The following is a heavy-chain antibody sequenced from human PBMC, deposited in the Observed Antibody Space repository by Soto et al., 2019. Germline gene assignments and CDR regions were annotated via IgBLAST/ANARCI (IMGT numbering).Heavy chain of an antibody. D-gene: IGHD3-3*01. CDR3: AKGSYDFWSGYPQYSSDY. J-gene: IGHJ4*02. CDR1: GFTFSSYG. V-gene: IGHV3-30*18. CDR2: ISYDGSNK. Sequence: GGSLRLSCAASGFTFSSYGMHWVRQAPGKGLEWVAVISYDGSNKYYADSVKGRFTISRDNSKNTLYLQMNSLRAEDTAVYYCAKGSYDFWSGYPQYSSDYPGTATLVPVSS.